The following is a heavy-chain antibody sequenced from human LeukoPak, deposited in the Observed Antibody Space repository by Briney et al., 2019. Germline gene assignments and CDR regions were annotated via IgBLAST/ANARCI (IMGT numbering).Heavy chain of an antibody. Sequence: GGSLRLSCAASGFIFSSYWMSWVRQAPGKGLEWVANIKEDGSEKDYVDSVKGRFTISRDNAKNSLYLQMNSLRAEDTAVYYCARDVIARNYNYYMDVWGKGTTVTVSS. CDR1: GFIFSSYW. D-gene: IGHD2-15*01. CDR3: ARDVIARNYNYYMDV. V-gene: IGHV3-7*01. CDR2: IKEDGSEK. J-gene: IGHJ6*03.